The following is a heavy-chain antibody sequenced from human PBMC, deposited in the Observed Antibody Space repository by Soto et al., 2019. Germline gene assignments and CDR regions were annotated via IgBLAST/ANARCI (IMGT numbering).Heavy chain of an antibody. V-gene: IGHV3-23*01. CDR3: AKNYYFDS. Sequence: EVQLLESGGGLVQPGGSLRLPCTASGFTFSNYAMSWVRQAPGKGLEWVSSVNVGVGATNFADSVKGRFTISRDDSKKTLYLQMNSLRAEDTAVYYCAKNYYFDSSGQGTRVTVSS. CDR1: GFTFSNYA. J-gene: IGHJ4*02. CDR2: VNVGVGAT.